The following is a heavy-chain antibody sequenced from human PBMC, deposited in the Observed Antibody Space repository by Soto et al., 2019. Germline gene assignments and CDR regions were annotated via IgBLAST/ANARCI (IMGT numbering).Heavy chain of an antibody. CDR1: GFTFNNAW. V-gene: IGHV3-15*07. Sequence: GGSLRLSCAASGFTFNNAWINCVLLALGKGLEWVGRSKSKTDGGTPDYAAPVNGSVAISRDYAKNMVYLQMNSLKTEDTGINYCTTHCYRSIIDVRFGYWRHGTLVTVSS. CDR3: TTHCYRSIIDVRFGY. J-gene: IGHJ4*01. CDR2: SKSKTDGGTP. D-gene: IGHD2-21*01.